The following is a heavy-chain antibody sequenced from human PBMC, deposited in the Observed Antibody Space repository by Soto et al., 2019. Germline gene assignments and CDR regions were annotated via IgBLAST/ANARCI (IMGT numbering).Heavy chain of an antibody. CDR2: ISWNSGNI. CDR1: GFTFDDYA. CDR3: TKSSSYTYNYYMDV. J-gene: IGHJ6*03. Sequence: EVQLVESGGGLVQPGRSLRLSCAASGFTFDDYAMHWVRQPPGKGLEWVSGISWNSGNIGYADSVKGRFTISRDNAKNSLYLQMKSLRAEDTAFYFCTKSSSYTYNYYMDVWGKGTTVTVSS. D-gene: IGHD6-6*01. V-gene: IGHV3-9*01.